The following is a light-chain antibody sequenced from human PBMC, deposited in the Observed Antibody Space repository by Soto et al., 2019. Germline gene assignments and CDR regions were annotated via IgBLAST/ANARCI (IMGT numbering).Light chain of an antibody. CDR3: QQYYTTPGT. Sequence: IVMTQSPDSLAVSLGERATLNCKASQSVLYSSNNKNYLAWYQQKPGQSPKLLIYWASTRESGVPDRFSGSGSGTDFLLTISSLQAEDVAVYYCQQYYTTPGTFGQGTKVEVK. CDR2: WAS. CDR1: QSVLYSSNNKNY. V-gene: IGKV4-1*01. J-gene: IGKJ1*01.